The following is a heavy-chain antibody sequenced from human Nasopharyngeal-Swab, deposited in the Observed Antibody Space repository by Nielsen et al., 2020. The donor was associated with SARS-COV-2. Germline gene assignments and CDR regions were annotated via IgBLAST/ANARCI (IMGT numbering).Heavy chain of an antibody. D-gene: IGHD6-6*01. CDR2: ISSSSTYT. Sequence: GESLKISCAASGFTFSDYYMNWIRQAPGKGLDWVSSISSSSTYTKYTDSVKGRFTISRDNARNLVYLQMSSLRVEDTAVYYCARAFSSSTCFDSWGQGTRVTVSS. J-gene: IGHJ4*02. V-gene: IGHV3-11*05. CDR1: GFTFSDYY. CDR3: ARAFSSSTCFDS.